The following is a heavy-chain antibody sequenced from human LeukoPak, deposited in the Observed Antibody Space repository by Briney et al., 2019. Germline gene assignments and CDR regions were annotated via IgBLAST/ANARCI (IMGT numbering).Heavy chain of an antibody. J-gene: IGHJ4*02. D-gene: IGHD3-10*01. CDR2: ISSSADST. V-gene: IGHV3-23*01. CDR3: ARGRGLFPSSNDY. CDR1: GFTFSSYA. Sequence: GGSLRLSCEASGFTFSSYAMSWVRQAPGKGLAWVSVISSSADSTYYADSVKGRFTISRDNSKNTLYLQMNNLRAEDTAVYYCARGRGLFPSSNDYWGQGTLVTVSS.